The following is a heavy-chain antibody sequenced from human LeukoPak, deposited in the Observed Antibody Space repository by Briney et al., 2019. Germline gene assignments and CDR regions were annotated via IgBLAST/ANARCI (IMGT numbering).Heavy chain of an antibody. D-gene: IGHD6-19*01. CDR1: GGSISSSSYF. CDR2: IYYSGST. V-gene: IGHV4-39*07. Sequence: SETLSLTCTVSGGSISSSSYFWGWIRQPPGKGLEWIGSIYYSGSTYYNPSLKSRVTISVDTSKNQFSLKLSSVTAADTAVYYCAKAPGYSTGWYDGWYNWIDSWGQGTLVTVSS. J-gene: IGHJ5*01. CDR3: AKAPGYSTGWYDGWYNWIDS.